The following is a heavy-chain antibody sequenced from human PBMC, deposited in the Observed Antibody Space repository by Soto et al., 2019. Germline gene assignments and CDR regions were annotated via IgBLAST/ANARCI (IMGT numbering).Heavy chain of an antibody. CDR1: GGSISSSSYY. CDR2: IYYSGST. CDR3: ARAIFGVVIAKSTTRNYYYMDV. V-gene: IGHV4-39*01. D-gene: IGHD3-3*01. J-gene: IGHJ6*03. Sequence: SETLSLTCTVSGGSISSSSYYWGWIRQPPGKGLEWNGSIYYSGSTYYNPSLKSRVTISVDTSKNQFSLKLSSVTAADTAVYYCARAIFGVVIAKSTTRNYYYMDVWGKGTTVTVSS.